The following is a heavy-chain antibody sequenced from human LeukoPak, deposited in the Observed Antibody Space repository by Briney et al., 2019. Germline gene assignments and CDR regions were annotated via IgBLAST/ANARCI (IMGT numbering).Heavy chain of an antibody. CDR2: IYYSGST. D-gene: IGHD4-17*01. Sequence: SSETLSLTCTVSGGSISSSTYYWGWIRQPPGRGLEWIGSIYYSGSTYYNPSLKSRVTISVDTSKNQFSLKLSSVTAADTAVYYCARVPTARRYGDYNWFDPWGQGTLVTVSS. V-gene: IGHV4-39*07. CDR3: ARVPTARRYGDYNWFDP. J-gene: IGHJ5*02. CDR1: GGSISSSTYY.